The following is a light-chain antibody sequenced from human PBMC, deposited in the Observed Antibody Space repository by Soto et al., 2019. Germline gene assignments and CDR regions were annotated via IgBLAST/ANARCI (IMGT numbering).Light chain of an antibody. CDR1: QSISSW. V-gene: IGKV1-5*01. J-gene: IGKJ1*01. Sequence: DIQMTQSPSTLSASVGDRVTITCRASQSISSWLAWYQQKPGKAPKLLIYDASSLESGVPSRLSGSGSGTEFTLTTSSLQPDDFATYYCQQYSNYWTLGQGTKVEIK. CDR3: QQYSNYWT. CDR2: DAS.